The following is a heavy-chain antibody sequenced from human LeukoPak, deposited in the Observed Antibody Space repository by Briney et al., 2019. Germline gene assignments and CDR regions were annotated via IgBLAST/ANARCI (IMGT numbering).Heavy chain of an antibody. CDR3: AKQYCSGGSCYSKWGVDV. CDR1: GFTFSTYA. CDR2: ISAGTT. J-gene: IGHJ6*02. D-gene: IGHD2-15*01. Sequence: GGSLRLSCAASGFTFSTYAMSWVRQAPGKGLEWVSTISAGTTYYADSVKGRFAISRDNSKNTLYLQMNSLRAEDTAVYYCAKQYCSGGSCYSKWGVDVWGQGTAVTVSS. V-gene: IGHV3-23*01.